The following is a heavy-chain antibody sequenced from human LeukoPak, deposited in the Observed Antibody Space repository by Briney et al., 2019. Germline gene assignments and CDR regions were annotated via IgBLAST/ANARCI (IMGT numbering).Heavy chain of an antibody. V-gene: IGHV1-46*01. Sequence: GASVKVSCKASGGTFSSYAISWVRQAPGQGLEWMGIINPSGGSTSYAQKFQGRVNMTRDTSASTVYMELTSLRSEDTAVYYCARSEYSGYPEFDYWGQGTLVTVSS. CDR3: ARSEYSGYPEFDY. D-gene: IGHD5-12*01. CDR1: GGTFSSYA. J-gene: IGHJ4*02. CDR2: INPSGGST.